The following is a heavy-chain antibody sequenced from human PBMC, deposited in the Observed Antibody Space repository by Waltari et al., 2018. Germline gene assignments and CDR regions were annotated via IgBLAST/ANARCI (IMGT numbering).Heavy chain of an antibody. CDR1: GFTFSGYA. V-gene: IGHV3-23*01. CDR3: ISWRSREFDY. Sequence: EVQLLESGGGLVQPGGSLRLSCAASGFTFSGYAMIWVRQAPGKVLVWFSAISGSGGSTYYADSVKGRFTISRDNSKNTLYLQMNSLRAEDTAVYYCISWRSREFDYWGQGTLVTVSS. D-gene: IGHD5-12*01. CDR2: ISGSGGST. J-gene: IGHJ4*02.